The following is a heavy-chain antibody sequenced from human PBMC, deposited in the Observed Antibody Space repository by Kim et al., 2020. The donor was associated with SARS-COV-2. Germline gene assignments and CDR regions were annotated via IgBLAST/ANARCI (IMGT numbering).Heavy chain of an antibody. CDR2: ISPSGHGDSI. J-gene: IGHJ4*02. CDR3: AKGRGYGDYFESDY. V-gene: IGHV3-23*01. Sequence: GGSLRLSCAASGFTFDEYPMTWVRQAPGKGLEWLAAISPSGHGDSIFHADAVQGRFAISRDNFKRTLFLQMNDLRGEDTAVYYCAKGRGYGDYFESDYWGQGALVTVSP. CDR1: GFTFDEYP. D-gene: IGHD4-17*01.